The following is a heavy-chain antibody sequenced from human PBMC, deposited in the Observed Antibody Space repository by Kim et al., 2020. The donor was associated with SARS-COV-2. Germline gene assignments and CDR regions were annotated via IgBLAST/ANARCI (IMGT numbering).Heavy chain of an antibody. CDR2: INHWSNDI. J-gene: IGHJ4*02. Sequence: GGSLRLSCAASGFTFTDSYMTWIRQTPGGRLEWLSYINHWSNDIKYADSVKGRFTISRDNGKNLLFLQMDSLRVEETAMYYCSRDPRPLDFWGQGTLVTVS. V-gene: IGHV3-11*06. CDR1: GFTFTDSY. D-gene: IGHD6-6*01. CDR3: SRDPRPLDF.